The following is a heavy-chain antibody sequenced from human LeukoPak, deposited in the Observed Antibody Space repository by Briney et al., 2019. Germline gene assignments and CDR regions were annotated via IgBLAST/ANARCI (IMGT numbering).Heavy chain of an antibody. J-gene: IGHJ4*02. Sequence: SETLSLTCAVSGGSISSYYWSWIRQPPGKGLEWIGYIYYSGSTNYNPSLKSRVTISVDTSKNQFSLKLSSVTAADTAVYYCARFDGYYYGFDYWGQGTLVTVSS. CDR2: IYYSGST. CDR3: ARFDGYYYGFDY. D-gene: IGHD3-22*01. CDR1: GGSISSYY. V-gene: IGHV4-59*12.